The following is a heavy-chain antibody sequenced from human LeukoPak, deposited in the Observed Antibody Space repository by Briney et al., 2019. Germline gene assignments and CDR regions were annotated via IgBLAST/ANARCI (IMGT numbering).Heavy chain of an antibody. V-gene: IGHV3-15*01. D-gene: IGHD1-26*01. CDR1: GFTFSNAW. CDR3: ATEFYGSYNF. CDR2: IKSKTAGGTT. J-gene: IGHJ4*02. Sequence: GGSLRLSCAASGFTFSNAWMSWVRQAPGKGLEWVGHIKSKTAGGTTDSAAPMKGRFTISRDDSTNTLYLQMNSLKTEDTAVYYCATEFYGSYNFWGQGTLVTVSS.